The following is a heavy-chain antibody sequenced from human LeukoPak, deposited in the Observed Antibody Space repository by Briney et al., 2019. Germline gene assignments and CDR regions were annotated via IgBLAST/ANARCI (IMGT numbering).Heavy chain of an antibody. J-gene: IGHJ6*02. CDR2: ISYDGSNK. V-gene: IGHV3-30-3*01. Sequence: GGSLRLSCAASGFTFSSYAMHWVRQAPGKGLEWVTVISYDGSNKYYADSVKGRFTISRDNSKNTLYLQMNSLRAEDTAVYYCAKDRLPGTDLYGMDVWGQGTTVTVSS. CDR1: GFTFSSYA. D-gene: IGHD1-7*01. CDR3: AKDRLPGTDLYGMDV.